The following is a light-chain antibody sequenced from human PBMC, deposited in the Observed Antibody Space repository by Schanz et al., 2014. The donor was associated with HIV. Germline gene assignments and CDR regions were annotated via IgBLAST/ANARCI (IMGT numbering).Light chain of an antibody. J-gene: IGLJ2*01. CDR1: SSDFSRSDY. Sequence: QSALTQPASVSGSPGQSVTISCTSTSSDFSRSDYVCWYQHHPGKAPKLMIYDVNNRPSGVSVRFSGSKSGNTASLTISGLQAEDEADYYCCSYAGSSTLVFGGGTKVTVL. CDR2: DVN. V-gene: IGLV2-14*03. CDR3: CSYAGSSTLV.